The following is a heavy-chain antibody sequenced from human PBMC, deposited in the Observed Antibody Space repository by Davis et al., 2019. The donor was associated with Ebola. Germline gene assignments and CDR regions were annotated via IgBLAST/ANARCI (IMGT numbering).Heavy chain of an antibody. Sequence: MPSETLSLTCSVSGGSINTHHWSWIRQAPGKGLEWIGYIYDSVNTKYNPSLKSRVILSLDTSKNQVSLKLSSVTAADTAVYYCARGGVEMATVPSDAFEFWGQGTLVTVSS. V-gene: IGHV4-59*11. CDR2: IYDSVNT. J-gene: IGHJ3*01. D-gene: IGHD5-24*01. CDR1: GGSINTHH. CDR3: ARGGVEMATVPSDAFEF.